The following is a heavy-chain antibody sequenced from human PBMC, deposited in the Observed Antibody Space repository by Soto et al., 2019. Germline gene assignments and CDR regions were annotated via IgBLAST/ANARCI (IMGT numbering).Heavy chain of an antibody. V-gene: IGHV3-21*01. J-gene: IGHJ4*02. CDR1: GFTFSSYS. CDR2: ISSSSSYI. Sequence: EVQLVESGGGLVKPGGSLRLSCAASGFTFSSYSMNWVRQAPGKGLEWVSSISSSSSYIYYADSVKGRFTISRDNAKNSLYLQMNSLRAEDTAVYYCARDLPESPLYFDYWGQGTLVTVSS. CDR3: ARDLPESPLYFDY.